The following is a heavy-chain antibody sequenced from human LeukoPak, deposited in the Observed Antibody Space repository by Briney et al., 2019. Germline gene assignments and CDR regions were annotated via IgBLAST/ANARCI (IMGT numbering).Heavy chain of an antibody. CDR1: GFTFNTYS. CDR3: ARGGVNYDIFTGYWSDAFYI. V-gene: IGHV3-48*02. Sequence: PGGSLRLSCAVSGFTFNTYSMSWVRQAPGKGPVWVSYISIRSRSIYYAESVKGRFAISRDHAKNSLYLQLNSMREEDTAVYYCARGGVNYDIFTGYWSDAFYIWGQGTMVTVSS. CDR2: ISIRSRSI. D-gene: IGHD3-9*01. J-gene: IGHJ3*02.